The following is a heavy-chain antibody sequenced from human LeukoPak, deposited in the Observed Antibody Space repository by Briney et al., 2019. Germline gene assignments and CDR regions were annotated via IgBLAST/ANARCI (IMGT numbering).Heavy chain of an antibody. V-gene: IGHV1-2*02. CDR1: GYTFTGYY. CDR2: INTNTGAT. J-gene: IGHJ4*02. D-gene: IGHD6-19*01. Sequence: GASVKVSCTPSGYTFTGYYLHWVRQAPGQGLEWMGWINTNTGATMFAQKFQGRVTMTRDTSIGTGYLELSSLKSDDTALYYCARDRVGSGWPRPYYFEFWGQGTLVTASS. CDR3: ARDRVGSGWPRPYYFEF.